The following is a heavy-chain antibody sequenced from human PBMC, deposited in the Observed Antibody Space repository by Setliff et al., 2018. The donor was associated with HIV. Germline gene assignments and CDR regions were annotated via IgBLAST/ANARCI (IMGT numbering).Heavy chain of an antibody. V-gene: IGHV4-38-2*01. CDR1: GYSISDGYY. CDR2: THHSGSA. CDR3: ASPRSLLVWYDAFDI. J-gene: IGHJ3*02. D-gene: IGHD3-16*01. Sequence: SETLSLTCAVSGYSISDGYYWGWIRQPPGKGPEWIGSTHHSGSAHFNPSLKSRVAMSVDTSENQFSLTLSSVTAADTAVYYCASPRSLLVWYDAFDIWGQGTMVTV.